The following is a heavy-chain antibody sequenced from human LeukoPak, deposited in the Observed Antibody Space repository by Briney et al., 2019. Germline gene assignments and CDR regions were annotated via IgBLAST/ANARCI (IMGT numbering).Heavy chain of an antibody. V-gene: IGHV1-2*02. CDR2: INPNSGGT. D-gene: IGHD6-19*01. Sequence: ASVKVSCKASGYTFTGYYMHWVRQAPGQGLEWMGWINPNSGGTNYAQKFQGRVTMTRDTSISTAYMELSRLRSDDTAVYYCARDHVAGTNYYGMDVWGHGTTVTVSS. J-gene: IGHJ6*02. CDR3: ARDHVAGTNYYGMDV. CDR1: GYTFTGYY.